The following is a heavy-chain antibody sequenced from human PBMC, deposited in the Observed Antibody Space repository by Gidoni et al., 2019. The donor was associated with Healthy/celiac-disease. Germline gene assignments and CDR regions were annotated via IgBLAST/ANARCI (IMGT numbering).Heavy chain of an antibody. Sequence: QVQLVESGGGVVQPGRSLRLSCAASGFTFSSYGMPWVRQAPGKGLEWVAVISYDGSNKYYADSVKGRFTISRDNSKNTLYLQMNSLRAEDTAVYYCAKEYYDYVWGSYPDYWGQGTLVTVSS. D-gene: IGHD3-16*02. J-gene: IGHJ4*02. CDR3: AKEYYDYVWGSYPDY. CDR2: ISYDGSNK. V-gene: IGHV3-30*18. CDR1: GFTFSSYG.